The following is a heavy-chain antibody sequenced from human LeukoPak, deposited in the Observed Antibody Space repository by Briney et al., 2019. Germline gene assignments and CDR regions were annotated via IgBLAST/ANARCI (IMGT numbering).Heavy chain of an antibody. CDR1: GFTFRNYA. Sequence: PGGSLRLSCAASGFTFRNYAMNWVRRAPGKGLEWVSGINANGGSTYYADSVKGRFTISRDNSKNTLYLQMNSLRAEDTAVYYCYYYYDSSGANPRDYWGQGTLVTVSS. CDR2: INANGGST. CDR3: YYYYDSSGANPRDY. D-gene: IGHD3-22*01. V-gene: IGHV3-23*01. J-gene: IGHJ4*02.